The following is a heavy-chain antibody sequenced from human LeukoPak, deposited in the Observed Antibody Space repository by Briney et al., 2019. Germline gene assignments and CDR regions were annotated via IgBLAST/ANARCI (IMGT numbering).Heavy chain of an antibody. D-gene: IGHD3-22*01. CDR1: GFTFSSYG. J-gene: IGHJ4*02. Sequence: GGSLRLSCAASGFTFSSYGMHWVRQAPGKGLEWVAVISYDGSNKYYADSVKGRFTISRDNSKNTLYLQMNSLRAEDTAVYYCAKDYWGYYDSSGYIDYWGQGTLVTVSS. CDR3: AKDYWGYYDSSGYIDY. V-gene: IGHV3-30*18. CDR2: ISYDGSNK.